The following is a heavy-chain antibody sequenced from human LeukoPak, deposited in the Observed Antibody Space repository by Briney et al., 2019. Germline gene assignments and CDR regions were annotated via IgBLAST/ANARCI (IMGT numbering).Heavy chain of an antibody. J-gene: IGHJ4*02. Sequence: PGGSLRLSCAASGFAFSSYAMHWVRQAPGKGLEWVALMSYDVSNKYYADSVKGRFTISRDNSKNTLYLQMNSLRPEDTAMYYCARSTLVQLQRAYHFDYWGQGTLVTVSS. D-gene: IGHD1-1*01. CDR2: MSYDVSNK. CDR1: GFAFSSYA. CDR3: ARSTLVQLQRAYHFDY. V-gene: IGHV3-30-3*01.